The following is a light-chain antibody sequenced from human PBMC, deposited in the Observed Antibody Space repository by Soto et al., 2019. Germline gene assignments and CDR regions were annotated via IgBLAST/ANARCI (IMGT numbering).Light chain of an antibody. CDR1: SGHSSYI. J-gene: IGLJ3*02. CDR2: LEGSGSY. CDR3: ETWDSNTRM. Sequence: QLVLTQSSSASASLGSSVKLTCTLSSGHSSYIIAWHQQQPGKAPRYLMKLEGSGSYNKGSGVPDRFSGSSSGADRYLTISNLQFEAEADYYCETWDSNTRMFGGGTQLTVL. V-gene: IGLV4-60*02.